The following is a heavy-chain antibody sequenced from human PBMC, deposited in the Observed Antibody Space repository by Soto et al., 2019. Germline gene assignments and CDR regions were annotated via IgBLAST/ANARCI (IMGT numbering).Heavy chain of an antibody. D-gene: IGHD3-10*01. V-gene: IGHV1-69*19. CDR3: AREVQVHTPAFVY. CDR1: GGTFNTYA. Sequence: QVQLVQSGAEMKKPGSSVKVSCQSSGGTFNTYAMNWVRQAPGQGPEWMGDISPMFGAANYAPKFRGRVTITADESTGPSYMQLSSLTSEDTALYFCAREVQVHTPAFVYWGQGTLVTVSS. CDR2: ISPMFGAA. J-gene: IGHJ4*02.